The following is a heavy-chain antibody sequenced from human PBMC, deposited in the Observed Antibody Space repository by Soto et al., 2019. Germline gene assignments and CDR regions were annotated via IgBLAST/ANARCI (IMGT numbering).Heavy chain of an antibody. CDR2: IDPSDSYT. J-gene: IGHJ4*02. CDR1: GDNFNTYY. D-gene: IGHD4-17*01. Sequence: EVQLVQSGAEMKRPWEALRISCHASGDNFNTYYIAWVRQMPGKGLEWMGRIDPSDSYTYYSPSFQGHVTISVDKSISAAYLPWSSLDASDTAMYYCAAYRTGFDHWGQGTLVAVSS. CDR3: AAYRTGFDH. V-gene: IGHV5-10-1*03.